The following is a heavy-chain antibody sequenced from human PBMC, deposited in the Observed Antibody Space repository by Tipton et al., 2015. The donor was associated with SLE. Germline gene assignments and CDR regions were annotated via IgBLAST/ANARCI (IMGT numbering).Heavy chain of an antibody. CDR1: GGSISNYY. J-gene: IGHJ4*02. CDR3: ARGYSTSYYRFDC. D-gene: IGHD6-13*01. CDR2: IYYSGTT. V-gene: IGHV4-59*01. Sequence: TLSLTCTVSGGSISNYYWSWFRQPPGKRLEWIGSIYYSGTTNYNPSLNSRVTISVDTSKNQFSLNLSSVTAADTAVYYCARGYSTSYYRFDCWGQGTLVTVSS.